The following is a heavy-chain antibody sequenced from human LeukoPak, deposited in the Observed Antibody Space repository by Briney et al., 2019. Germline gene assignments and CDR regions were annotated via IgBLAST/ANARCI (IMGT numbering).Heavy chain of an antibody. CDR3: AKDRGGSSELGDAFDV. D-gene: IGHD1-26*01. Sequence: GGSLRLSCAASGFTFSNYEMHWVRQAPGKGLEWVSYISSSGSDIYYADSVKGRFTISRDNAKNSLYLQMNSLRVEDTALYYCAKDRGGSSELGDAFDVWGQGTMVRVSS. V-gene: IGHV3-48*03. J-gene: IGHJ3*01. CDR1: GFTFSNYE. CDR2: ISSSGSDI.